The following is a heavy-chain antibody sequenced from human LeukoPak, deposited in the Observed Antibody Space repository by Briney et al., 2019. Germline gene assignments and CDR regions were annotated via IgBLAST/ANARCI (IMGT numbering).Heavy chain of an antibody. CDR1: GGSISSYY. D-gene: IGHD6-13*01. CDR2: IYTSGST. CDR3: ARGTDSSSRNWFDP. V-gene: IGHV4-4*07. Sequence: PSETLPLTCTVSGGSISSYYWGWIRQPAGKGLEWIGRIYTSGSTNYNPSLKSRVTMSVDTSKNQFSLKLSSVTAADTAVYYCARGTDSSSRNWFDPWGQGTLVTVSS. J-gene: IGHJ5*02.